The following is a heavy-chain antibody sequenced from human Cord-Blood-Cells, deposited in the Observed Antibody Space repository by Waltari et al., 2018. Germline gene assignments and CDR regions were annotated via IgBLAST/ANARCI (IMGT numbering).Heavy chain of an antibody. CDR2: IYSGGST. J-gene: IGHJ4*02. D-gene: IGHD3-10*01. CDR3: ARADYYGSGSYYDY. V-gene: IGHV3-53*01. CDR1: GFTASSTY. Sequence: EVQLVESGGGLIQPGGSLRLSCAASGFTASSTYMSCVRQVPGKGLEWVSVIYSGGSTYYADSVKGRFTISRDNSKNTLYLQMNSLRAEDTAVYYCARADYYGSGSYYDYWGQGTLVTVSS.